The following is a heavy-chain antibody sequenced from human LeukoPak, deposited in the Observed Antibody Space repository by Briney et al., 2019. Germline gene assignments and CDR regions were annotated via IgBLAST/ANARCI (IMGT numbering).Heavy chain of an antibody. Sequence: GGSLRLSCAASGFTFSSYWMSWVRQAPGKGLEWVANIKQDGSEKYYVDSVKGRFTIFRDNAKNSLYLQMNSLRAEDTAVYYCARGILWFGEFSSYYYYYMDVWGKGTTVTVSS. CDR2: IKQDGSEK. CDR3: ARGILWFGEFSSYYYYYMDV. D-gene: IGHD3-10*01. CDR1: GFTFSSYW. J-gene: IGHJ6*03. V-gene: IGHV3-7*01.